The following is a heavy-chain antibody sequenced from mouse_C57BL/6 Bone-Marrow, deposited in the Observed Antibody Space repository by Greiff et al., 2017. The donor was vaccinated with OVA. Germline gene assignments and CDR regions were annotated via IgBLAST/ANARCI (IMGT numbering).Heavy chain of an antibody. J-gene: IGHJ1*03. CDR1: GYTFISYW. CDR2: IYPGNSDT. Sequence: VQLQQSGTVLARPGASVKMSCKTSGYTFISYWMHWVKQRPGQGLEWIGAIYPGNSDTSYNQKFKGKAKLTAVTSASTAYMELSSLTNEESAVYYCKKQNYGRSHWYCDDGGTGTTVTVSS. V-gene: IGHV1-5*01. CDR3: KKQNYGRSHWYCDD. D-gene: IGHD1-1*01.